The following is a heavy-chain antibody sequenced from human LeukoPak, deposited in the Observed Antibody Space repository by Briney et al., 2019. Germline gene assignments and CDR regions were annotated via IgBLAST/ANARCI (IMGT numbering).Heavy chain of an antibody. CDR2: MNPNSGNT. Sequence: ASVKVSCKASGYTFTSYDINWVRQATGQGLEWMGWMNPNSGNTGYAQKFQGRVTMTRNTSISTAYMELSSLRSEDTAVYYCASGGVYCSSTSCPFDYWGQGTLVTVSS. CDR3: ASGGVYCSSTSCPFDY. V-gene: IGHV1-8*01. D-gene: IGHD2-2*01. J-gene: IGHJ4*02. CDR1: GYTFTSYD.